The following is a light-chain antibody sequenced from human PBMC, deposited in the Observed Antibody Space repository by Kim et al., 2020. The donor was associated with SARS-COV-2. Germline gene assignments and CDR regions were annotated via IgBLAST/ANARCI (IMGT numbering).Light chain of an antibody. Sequence: VSPGERATLSCRASQSVSSNLAWYQQKPGQIPRLLIYGASTRATGFPARFSGSGSGTEFTLTISSLQSEDFAVYYCQQYNNWPPTFGQGTKVDIK. CDR3: QQYNNWPPT. V-gene: IGKV3-15*01. CDR2: GAS. J-gene: IGKJ1*01. CDR1: QSVSSN.